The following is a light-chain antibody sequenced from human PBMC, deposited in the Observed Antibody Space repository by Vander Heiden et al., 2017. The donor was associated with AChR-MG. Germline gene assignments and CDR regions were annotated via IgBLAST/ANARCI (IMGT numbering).Light chain of an antibody. Sequence: ESVLTQSPGTLPLSPGERATLSRMSSQSHYYLAWYQQKPGQAPRLLIYGASSRATGIPDRFSGSGSGTDFTLTISRLEPEDFAVYYCQQDGGSSVSFGGGTKVEI. CDR2: GAS. J-gene: IGKJ4*01. CDR1: QSHYY. V-gene: IGKV3-20*01. CDR3: QQDGGSSVS.